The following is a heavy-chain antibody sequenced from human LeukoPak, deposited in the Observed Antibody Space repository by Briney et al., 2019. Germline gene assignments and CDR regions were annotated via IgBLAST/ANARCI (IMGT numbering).Heavy chain of an antibody. CDR2: ISTNSGSM. J-gene: IGHJ3*02. D-gene: IGHD1-1*01. CDR1: GFTFDDYA. Sequence: GGSLRLSRAPSGFTFDDYAMHGVRQAPGKGLEWVSSISTNSGSMDYADSMKGRFVISRDNAKNSLYLQMNSLRPEDTALYYCAKTTGANDAFDICGQGTMVTVSS. CDR3: AKTTGANDAFDI. V-gene: IGHV3-9*01.